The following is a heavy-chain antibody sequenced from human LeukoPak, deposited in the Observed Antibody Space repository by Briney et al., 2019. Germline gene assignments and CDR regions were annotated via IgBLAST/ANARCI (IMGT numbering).Heavy chain of an antibody. CDR3: ARGDGSGSAPYYYYYYGMDV. CDR1: GGTFSSYA. J-gene: IGHJ6*04. V-gene: IGHV1-69*06. CDR2: IIPIFGTA. Sequence: SVKVSCKASGGTFSSYAISWVRQAPGQGLKWMGGIIPIFGTANYAQKFQGRVTITADKSTSTAYMELSSLRSEDTAVYYCARGDGSGSAPYYYYYYGMDVWGKGTTVTVSS. D-gene: IGHD3-10*01.